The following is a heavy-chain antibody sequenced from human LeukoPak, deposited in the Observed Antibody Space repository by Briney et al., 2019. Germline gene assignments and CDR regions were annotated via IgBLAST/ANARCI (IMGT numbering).Heavy chain of an antibody. V-gene: IGHV4-61*01. J-gene: IGHJ3*02. Sequence: SETLSLTCTVSGGSVSSGSYYWSWIRQPPGKGLEWIGYIYYSGSTNYNPSLESRVTISVDTSKNQFSLKLSSVTAADTAVYYCARDPVWYYYGSGSENAFDIWGQGTMVTVSS. CDR3: ARDPVWYYYGSGSENAFDI. CDR1: GGSVSSGSYY. D-gene: IGHD3-10*01. CDR2: IYYSGST.